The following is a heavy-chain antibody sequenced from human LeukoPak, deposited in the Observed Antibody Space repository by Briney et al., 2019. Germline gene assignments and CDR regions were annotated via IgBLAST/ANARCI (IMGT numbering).Heavy chain of an antibody. J-gene: IGHJ6*03. D-gene: IGHD2-15*01. CDR1: GYTFTGYY. Sequence: ASVKVSCKASGYTFTGYYMHWVRQAPGQGLEWMGWINPNSGGTNYAQKFQGRVTMTRDTSISTAYMELSRLRSDDTAVYYCARDSCSGRCRYYYYMDVWGKGTTVTISS. CDR3: ARDSCSGRCRYYYYMDV. CDR2: INPNSGGT. V-gene: IGHV1-2*02.